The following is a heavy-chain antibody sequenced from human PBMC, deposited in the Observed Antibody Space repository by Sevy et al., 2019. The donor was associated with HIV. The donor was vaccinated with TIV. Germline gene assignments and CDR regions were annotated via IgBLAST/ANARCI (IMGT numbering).Heavy chain of an antibody. CDR3: ARDRATSATGTLFDY. J-gene: IGHJ4*02. CDR1: GFTSSSYA. D-gene: IGHD3-9*01. CDR2: LGDSGVST. V-gene: IGHV3-23*01. Sequence: GGSLRLSCAASGFTSSSYAMSWVRQPPGRGLEWVSTLGDSGVSTYYADSVKGRFTISRDNSKNILYLQMKSLRAEDTAVYYCARDRATSATGTLFDYWGQGTLVTVSS.